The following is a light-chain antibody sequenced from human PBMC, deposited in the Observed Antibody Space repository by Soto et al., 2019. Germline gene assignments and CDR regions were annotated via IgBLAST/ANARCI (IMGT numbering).Light chain of an antibody. J-gene: IGLJ2*01. CDR2: EVT. CDR3: RSYTTETTLV. Sequence: QSVLTQPPSVSGSPGQSVTISCTGTSSDVGSYNRVSWYQQPPGTAPKLMIYEVTNRPSGVPDRFSGTKSGNTASLTISGLQAEDEADYYCRSYTTETTLVFGGGTKLTVL. V-gene: IGLV2-18*02. CDR1: SSDVGSYNR.